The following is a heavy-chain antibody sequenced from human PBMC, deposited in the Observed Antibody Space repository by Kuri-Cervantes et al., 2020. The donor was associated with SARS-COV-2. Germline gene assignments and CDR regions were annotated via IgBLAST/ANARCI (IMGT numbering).Heavy chain of an antibody. Sequence: SLKISCAASGFTFDDYAMHWVRQAPGKGLEWVSGISWNSGSIGYADSVKGRFTISRESGESSLYLHMNSLRGDDTAVYYCARVAGEGPIYYYYMDVWGKGTAVTVSS. CDR2: ISWNSGSI. CDR1: GFTFDDYA. D-gene: IGHD2-21*01. CDR3: ARVAGEGPIYYYYMDV. V-gene: IGHV3-9*01. J-gene: IGHJ6*03.